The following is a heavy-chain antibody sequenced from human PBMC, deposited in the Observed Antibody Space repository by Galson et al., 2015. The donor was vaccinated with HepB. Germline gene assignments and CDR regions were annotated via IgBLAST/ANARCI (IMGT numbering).Heavy chain of an antibody. CDR1: GFSFRAYD. CDR3: AKGMAEYWYIDL. V-gene: IGHV3-30*18. J-gene: IGHJ2*01. D-gene: IGHD5-24*01. CDR2: MPYDGSNY. Sequence: SLRLSCAASGFSFRAYDMHWVRQAPGKGLEWVAVMPYDGSNYYFADSVKGRFTISRDNSKNTLYLQMNSLRAEDTAVYYCAKGMAEYWYIDLWGRGTLVTVSS.